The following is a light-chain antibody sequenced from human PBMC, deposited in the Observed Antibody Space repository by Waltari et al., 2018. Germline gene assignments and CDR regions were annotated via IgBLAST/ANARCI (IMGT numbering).Light chain of an antibody. J-gene: IGLJ3*02. CDR3: SSYTDSRTWV. Sequence: QSALTQPASVSGSPGQSITLSCTGTISDIGAYNLVPWYKQHPGEAPKLIIFVVSDRPSGVSNRFSGSKSGNRASLTISGLQAEDEADYYCSSYTDSRTWVFGGGTRLTVL. CDR2: VVS. V-gene: IGLV2-14*01. CDR1: ISDIGAYNL.